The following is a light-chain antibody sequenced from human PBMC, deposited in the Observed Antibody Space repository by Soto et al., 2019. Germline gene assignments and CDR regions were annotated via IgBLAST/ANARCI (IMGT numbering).Light chain of an antibody. V-gene: IGLV2-23*02. CDR3: CSYAGNSTFV. Sequence: QSVLTQPASVSGSPGQSITISCTGTSSDVGSYNLVSWYQQYPGKAPKLMIYEVSKRPSGVSHRFSGSKSGNTASLTISGLQAEDEAAYYCCSYAGNSTFVFGGGTKVTVL. CDR2: EVS. J-gene: IGLJ2*01. CDR1: SSDVGSYNL.